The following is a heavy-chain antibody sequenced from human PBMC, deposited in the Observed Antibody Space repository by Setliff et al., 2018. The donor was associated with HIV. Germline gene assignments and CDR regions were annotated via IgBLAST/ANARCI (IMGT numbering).Heavy chain of an antibody. J-gene: IGHJ4*02. CDR3: ARKRLTNSWNIDY. CDR1: GYTFINNY. D-gene: IGHD1-1*01. V-gene: IGHV1-46*01. CDR2: INPTGDIT. Sequence: ASVKVSCKASGYTFINNYIHWVRQAPGQGLEWMGLINPTGDITFYPQKFQARVTMTRDTSITTAYMELNSLRSDDTAVYYCARKRLTNSWNIDYWGQGTLVTVSS.